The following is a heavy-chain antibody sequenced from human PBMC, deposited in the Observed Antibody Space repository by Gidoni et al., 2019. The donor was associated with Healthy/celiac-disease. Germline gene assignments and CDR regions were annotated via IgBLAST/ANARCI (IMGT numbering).Heavy chain of an antibody. CDR3: ARGGKVYYYGSGSYYNEGGMDV. D-gene: IGHD3-10*01. J-gene: IGHJ6*02. V-gene: IGHV1-18*01. CDR2: ISAYNGNT. CDR1: GSTFTSYG. Sequence: QVQLVQSGAEVKKPGASVKVSCKASGSTFTSYGISWVRQAPGQRLEWMGWISAYNGNTNYEQKLQGRVTMTTDTSTSTAYMELRSLRSDDTAVYYCARGGKVYYYGSGSYYNEGGMDVWGQGTTVTVSS.